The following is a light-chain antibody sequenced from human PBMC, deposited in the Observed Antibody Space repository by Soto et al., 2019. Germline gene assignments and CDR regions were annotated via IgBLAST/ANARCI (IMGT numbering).Light chain of an antibody. CDR2: KAS. Sequence: DIHMAQSRSTLSLSLGDRVTITCRASQTIISWLAWYQQKPGKAPKLLIYKASTLKSGVPSRFSDSGSGTEFTLTISSLQPDDFATYYCQQYNSYSPLTFGGGTKVDIK. V-gene: IGKV1-5*03. J-gene: IGKJ4*01. CDR1: QTIISW. CDR3: QQYNSYSPLT.